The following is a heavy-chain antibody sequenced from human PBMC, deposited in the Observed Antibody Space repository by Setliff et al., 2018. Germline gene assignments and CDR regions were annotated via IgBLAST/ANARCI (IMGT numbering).Heavy chain of an antibody. V-gene: IGHV3-7*03. J-gene: IGHJ3*01. CDR1: GFTFRTSS. CDR3: ARAHRYFSDTSGYFYDQGRSAFDV. CDR2: IDGEGSVI. Sequence: ETLSLSCAASGFTFRTSSITWVRQGPGKGLEWVAAIDGEGSVIYYLDSVKGRFTISRDNAKYSLYLQMNSLGAEDTALYYCARAHRYFSDTSGYFYDQGRSAFDVWGQGTMVTVSS. D-gene: IGHD3-22*01.